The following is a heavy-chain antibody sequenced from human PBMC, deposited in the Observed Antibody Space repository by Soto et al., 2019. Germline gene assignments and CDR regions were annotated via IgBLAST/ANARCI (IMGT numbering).Heavy chain of an antibody. CDR3: ARETPSAAAAYFFYGLDV. CDR2: IIPVFGSA. Sequence: QVQLVQSGAEVKKAGSSVKVSCKVSGGTFSSYFINWVRQAPGQGLEWVGGIIPVFGSASFVEKFQGRVTITADESTSTAYMELSSLRSDDTAVYYCARETPSAAAAYFFYGLDVLGQGTTVTVPS. CDR1: GGTFSSYF. D-gene: IGHD6-13*01. J-gene: IGHJ6*02. V-gene: IGHV1-69*01.